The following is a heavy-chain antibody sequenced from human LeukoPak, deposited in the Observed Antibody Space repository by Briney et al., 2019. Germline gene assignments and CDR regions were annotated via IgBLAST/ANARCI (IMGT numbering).Heavy chain of an antibody. Sequence: ASVKVSCKASGYTFTSYAMHWVRQAPGQRLEWMGWINAGNGNTKYSQKFQGRVTITRDTSASTAYMELSSLRSEDTAVYYCARVIGARYCSSTSCPDAFDIWGQGIMVTVSS. D-gene: IGHD2-2*01. CDR2: INAGNGNT. CDR3: ARVIGARYCSSTSCPDAFDI. V-gene: IGHV1-3*01. CDR1: GYTFTSYA. J-gene: IGHJ3*02.